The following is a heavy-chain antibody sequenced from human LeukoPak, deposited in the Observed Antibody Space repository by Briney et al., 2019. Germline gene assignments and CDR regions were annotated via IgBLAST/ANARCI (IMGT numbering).Heavy chain of an antibody. Sequence: ETLSLTCTVSGGSISDYFWSWIRQPPGKGLEWVAHIKEDGGEKHYVDPVKGRFTISRDNAKNSLYLQMNSLRAEDTAMYYCVRDRGYCSGGTCYALWDYWGQGTLVTVSS. V-gene: IGHV3-7*01. CDR2: IKEDGGEK. CDR1: GGSISDYF. CDR3: VRDRGYCSGGTCYALWDY. J-gene: IGHJ4*02. D-gene: IGHD2-15*01.